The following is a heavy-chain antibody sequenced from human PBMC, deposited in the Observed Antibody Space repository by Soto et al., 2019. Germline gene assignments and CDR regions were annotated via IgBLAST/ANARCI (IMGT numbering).Heavy chain of an antibody. CDR2: IIPIFGTA. V-gene: IGHV1-69*13. CDR3: ARDHVDVVVVAATGHYYYYGMDV. J-gene: IGHJ6*02. D-gene: IGHD2-15*01. Sequence: ASVKVSCKASGGTFSSYAISWVRQAPGQGLEWMGGIIPIFGTANYAQKFQGRVTITADESTSTAYMELSSLRSEDTAVYYCARDHVDVVVVAATGHYYYYGMDVWGQGTTVTVSS. CDR1: GGTFSSYA.